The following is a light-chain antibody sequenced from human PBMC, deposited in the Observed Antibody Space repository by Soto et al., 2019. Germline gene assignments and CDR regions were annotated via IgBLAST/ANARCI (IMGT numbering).Light chain of an antibody. Sequence: EVVLTQSPGTLSLSPGERATLSCRASQSVSNNYVAWSQQKPGQAPRLLIFGSSDRATGIPDRFSGSGSGTDFPLSISRLEPEDFAVYYCQQDGSSPSYTFGRGTKLEIK. J-gene: IGKJ2*01. CDR3: QQDGSSPSYT. CDR1: QSVSNNY. V-gene: IGKV3-20*01. CDR2: GSS.